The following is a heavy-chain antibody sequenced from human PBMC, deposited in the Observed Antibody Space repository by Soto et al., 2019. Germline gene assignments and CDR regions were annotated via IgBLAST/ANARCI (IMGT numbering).Heavy chain of an antibody. Sequence: EVQLVESGGGLVQPGGSLRLSCAASGFTFSSYSMNWVRQAPGKGLEWGSYISSSRSTIYYADSVKGRFTISRDNAKNSLYLLMNRRRAEDTAVYYCARDCHGSSTTCYGTEWFDSWGQGTLVTVS. J-gene: IGHJ5*01. CDR2: ISSSRSTI. CDR1: GFTFSSYS. D-gene: IGHD2-2*01. V-gene: IGHV3-48*01. CDR3: ARDCHGSSTTCYGTEWFDS.